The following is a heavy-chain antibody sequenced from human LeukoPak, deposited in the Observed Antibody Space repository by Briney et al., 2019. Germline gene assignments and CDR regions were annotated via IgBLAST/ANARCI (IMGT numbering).Heavy chain of an antibody. J-gene: IGHJ3*02. CDR1: GFTFSSYG. V-gene: IGHV3-30*02. D-gene: IGHD4-17*01. CDR2: IRYDGSNK. CDR3: AKDLTAVTTSGSALDI. Sequence: PGGSLRLSCTASGFTFSSYGIHWLRQAPGKGLEWVAFIRYDGSNKYYADSVKSRFTVSKDNSKNTLYLQMNSLKAEDTAVYYCAKDLTAVTTSGSALDIWGQGTMVTVSS.